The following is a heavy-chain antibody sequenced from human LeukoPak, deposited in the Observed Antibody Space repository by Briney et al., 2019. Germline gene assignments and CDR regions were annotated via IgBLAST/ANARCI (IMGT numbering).Heavy chain of an antibody. CDR1: GGSFSGYY. CDR3: ARGVNYYGSGSYSRRVRFDP. V-gene: IGHV4-34*01. D-gene: IGHD3-10*01. CDR2: INHSGST. J-gene: IGHJ5*02. Sequence: PSETLSLTCAVYGGSFSGYYWSWIRQPPGKGLEWIGKINHSGSTNYNPSLKSRVTISVDTSKNQFSLKLSSVTAADTVVYYCARGVNYYGSGSYSRRVRFDPWGQGTLVTVSS.